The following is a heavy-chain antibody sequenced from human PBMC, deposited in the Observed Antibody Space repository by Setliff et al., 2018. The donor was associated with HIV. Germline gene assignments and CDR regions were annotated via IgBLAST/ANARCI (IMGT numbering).Heavy chain of an antibody. V-gene: IGHV3-33*01. J-gene: IGHJ4*02. D-gene: IGHD3-22*01. CDR1: GFTFISYG. Sequence: GGSLRLSCAASGFTFISYGMHWVRQAPGKGLEWVAVIWYNGSNKYYADSVKGRFTISRDNSKNTLYLQMNSLRVEDTAVYYCTTPGKAYYYDSSGYHYWGQGTLVTVSS. CDR3: TTPGKAYYYDSSGYHY. CDR2: IWYNGSNK.